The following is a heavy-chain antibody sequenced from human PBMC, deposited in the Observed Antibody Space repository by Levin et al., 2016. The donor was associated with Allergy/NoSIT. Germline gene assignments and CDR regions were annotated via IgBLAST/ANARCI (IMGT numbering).Heavy chain of an antibody. D-gene: IGHD3-3*01. V-gene: IGHV4-59*13. CDR2: IYYSGST. J-gene: IGHJ6*03. Sequence: GSLRLSCTVSGGSISSYYWSWIRQPPGKGLEWIGYIYYSGSTNYNPSLKSRVTISVDTSKNQFSLKLSSVTAADTAVYYCARSGYDFWSGYPRYYYYMDVWGKGTTVTVSS. CDR1: GGSISSYY. CDR3: ARSGYDFWSGYPRYYYYMDV.